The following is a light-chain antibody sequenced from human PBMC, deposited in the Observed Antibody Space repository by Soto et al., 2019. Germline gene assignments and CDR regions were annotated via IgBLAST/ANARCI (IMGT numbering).Light chain of an antibody. V-gene: IGKV1-5*03. CDR2: KAS. J-gene: IGKJ1*01. CDR3: QHYNSYSEA. CDR1: QTISSW. Sequence: DIQMTQSPSTLSGSVGDRVTINCRASQTISSWLAWYQQKPGKAPKIMIYKASTLKSGVPSRFSGSGSGTECTLTISSLQPDDFATYYCQHYNSYSEALGQGTKVDIK.